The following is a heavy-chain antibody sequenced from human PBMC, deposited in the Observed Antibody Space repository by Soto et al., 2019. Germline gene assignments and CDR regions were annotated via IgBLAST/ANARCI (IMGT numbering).Heavy chain of an antibody. CDR1: GYTFTSYG. CDR3: ARVPVLRFLYYYYYMDV. Sequence: ASVKVSCKASGYTFTSYGISWVRQAPGQGLEWMGWISAYNGNTNYAQKLQGRVTMTTDTSTSTAYMELRSLRSDDTAVYYCARVPVLRFLYYYYYMDVWGKGTTVTVSS. J-gene: IGHJ6*03. CDR2: ISAYNGNT. V-gene: IGHV1-18*01. D-gene: IGHD3-3*01.